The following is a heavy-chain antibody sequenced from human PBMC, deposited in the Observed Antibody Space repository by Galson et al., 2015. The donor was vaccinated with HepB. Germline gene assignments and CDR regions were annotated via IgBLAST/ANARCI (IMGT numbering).Heavy chain of an antibody. D-gene: IGHD3-10*01. V-gene: IGHV3-30*18. Sequence: SLRLSCAASGFSFSSYGMHWVRQAPGKGLEWVAVISYDGNYKYYGDSVKGRFTISRDNSKNTLFVQMNSLRTEDTAMYYCAKSITPSSGSYYDWFDPWGQGTLVTVSS. CDR3: AKSITPSSGSYYDWFDP. J-gene: IGHJ5*02. CDR2: ISYDGNYK. CDR1: GFSFSSYG.